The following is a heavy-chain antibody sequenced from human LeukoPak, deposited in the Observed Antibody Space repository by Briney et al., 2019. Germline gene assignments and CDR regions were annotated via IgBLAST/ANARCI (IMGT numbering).Heavy chain of an antibody. J-gene: IGHJ4*02. V-gene: IGHV3-15*01. CDR2: IKSKTDGGTT. D-gene: IGHD2-8*01. Sequence: PGGSLRLSRADSGFTLTKAWISWVRPAPGKGVGWVGRIKSKTDGGTTDYASPVKGRFTNSSEDSKNTLNQQMNSRKTEDTALYYCTTAPKWARVYWVRGTLVSDCS. CDR1: GFTLTKAW. CDR3: TTAPKWARVY.